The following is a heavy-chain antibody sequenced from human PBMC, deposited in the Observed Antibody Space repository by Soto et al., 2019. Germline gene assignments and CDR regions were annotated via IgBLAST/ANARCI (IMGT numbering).Heavy chain of an antibody. CDR2: ISGIGGTT. Sequence: PGGSLRLSCAASGFTFSSYVMSWVRQAPGKGLEWVSTISGIGGTTYYADSVKGRFTISRDNSKNTLYLQMNSLRAEDTAVYYCAKDSSGYPGGYFDYWGQGTLVTVS. D-gene: IGHD3-22*01. CDR3: AKDSSGYPGGYFDY. CDR1: GFTFSSYV. J-gene: IGHJ4*02. V-gene: IGHV3-23*01.